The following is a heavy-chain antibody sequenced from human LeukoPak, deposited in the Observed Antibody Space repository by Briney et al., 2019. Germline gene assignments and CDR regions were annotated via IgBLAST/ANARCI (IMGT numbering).Heavy chain of an antibody. J-gene: IGHJ3*02. Sequence: ASVKVSCKASGYTFTGYYMHWVRQAPGQGLEWMGWINPNSGGTNYAQKFQGRVTMTRDTSISTAYMELSRLRSDDTAVYYCAREPLAYGSGSYYKAFDIWGQGTMVTVSS. D-gene: IGHD3-10*01. V-gene: IGHV1-2*02. CDR3: AREPLAYGSGSYYKAFDI. CDR1: GYTFTGYY. CDR2: INPNSGGT.